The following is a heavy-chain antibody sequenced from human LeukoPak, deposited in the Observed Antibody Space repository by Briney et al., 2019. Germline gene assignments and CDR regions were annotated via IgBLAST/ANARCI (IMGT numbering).Heavy chain of an antibody. CDR1: GDSISSYY. CDR2: IYYSGST. CDR3: ARALYSGSYPFDY. Sequence: SETLSLTCTVSGDSISSYYWSWIRQPPGKGLEWIGYIYYSGSTNYNPSLKSRVTISVDTSKNQFSLKLNSVTAADTAMYYCARALYSGSYPFDYWGQGTLVTVSS. V-gene: IGHV4-59*01. D-gene: IGHD1-26*01. J-gene: IGHJ4*02.